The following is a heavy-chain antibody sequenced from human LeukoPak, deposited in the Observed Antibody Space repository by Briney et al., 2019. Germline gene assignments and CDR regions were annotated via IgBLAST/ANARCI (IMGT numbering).Heavy chain of an antibody. Sequence: SETLSLTCTVTGFPISSYDWSWIRQPPGKGLEWIGFIYTSAYTNYNPSLKSRVTIPVDRSKNQFSLKLSSVTAADTAVYFCARQIRPYDSSNYHGSLRAYYFDFWGQGTQVTVSS. D-gene: IGHD3-22*01. V-gene: IGHV4-4*09. CDR1: GFPISSYD. J-gene: IGHJ4*02. CDR3: ARQIRPYDSSNYHGSLRAYYFDF. CDR2: IYTSAYT.